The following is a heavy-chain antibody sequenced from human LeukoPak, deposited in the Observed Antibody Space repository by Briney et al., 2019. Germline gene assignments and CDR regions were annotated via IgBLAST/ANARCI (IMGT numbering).Heavy chain of an antibody. CDR1: GYTFTGYY. V-gene: IGHV1-2*02. Sequence: GASVKVSCKASGYTFTGYYMHWVRQAPGQGLEWMGWINPNSGGTNYAQKFQGRVTMTRDTSISTAYMELSRLRSDDTAVYYCARGGGIAVVVAATLTWGQGTLVTVSS. CDR2: INPNSGGT. CDR3: ARGGGIAVVVAATLT. D-gene: IGHD2-15*01. J-gene: IGHJ4*02.